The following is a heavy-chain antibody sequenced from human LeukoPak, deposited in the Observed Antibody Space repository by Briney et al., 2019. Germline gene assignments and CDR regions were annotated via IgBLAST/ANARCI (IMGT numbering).Heavy chain of an antibody. CDR1: GYTFTGYY. V-gene: IGHV1-2*02. CDR3: ARDNRSLGKYFQH. D-gene: IGHD2/OR15-2a*01. J-gene: IGHJ1*01. Sequence: ASVKVSCKASGYTFTGYYMHWVRQAPGQGLEWMGWINPNSGGTNYAQKFQGRVTMTRDTSISTAYMELSRLRSDDTAVYYCARDNRSLGKYFQHWGQGTLVIVSS. CDR2: INPNSGGT.